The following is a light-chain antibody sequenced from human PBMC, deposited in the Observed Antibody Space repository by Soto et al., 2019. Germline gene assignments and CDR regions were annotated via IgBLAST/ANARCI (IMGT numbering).Light chain of an antibody. CDR1: QSSSSY. V-gene: IGKV1-39*01. Sequence: DIQMTQSPSSLSASVGDRVTITCRASQSSSSYLNWYQQKPGKAPKLLIYAASSLQSGVPSRFSGSGSGTDFTLAIRGLHPEDFATYYCQQSYRTPQTFGQGTNVEIK. CDR3: QQSYRTPQT. CDR2: AAS. J-gene: IGKJ1*01.